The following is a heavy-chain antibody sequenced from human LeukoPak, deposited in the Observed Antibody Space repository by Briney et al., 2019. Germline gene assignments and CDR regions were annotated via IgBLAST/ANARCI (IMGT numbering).Heavy chain of an antibody. V-gene: IGHV1-18*01. J-gene: IGHJ6*03. CDR3: ARRCPARRLAPDLYYYYYYMDV. Sequence: ASVKVSCKASGGTFSSYAISWVRQAPGQGLEWMGWISAYNGNTNYAQKLQGRVTMTTDTSTSTAYMELRSLRSDDTAVYYCARRCPARRLAPDLYYYYYYMDVWGKGTTVTVSS. CDR1: GGTFSSYA. D-gene: IGHD3-9*01. CDR2: ISAYNGNT.